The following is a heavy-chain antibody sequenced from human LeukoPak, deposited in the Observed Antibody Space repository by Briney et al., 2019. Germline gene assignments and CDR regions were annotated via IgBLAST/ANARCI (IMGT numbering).Heavy chain of an antibody. J-gene: IGHJ3*02. Sequence: GGSLRLSCAASGFTVSSNYMSWVRQAPGKGLEWVSVIYSGGSTYYADSVKGRFTISRDNSKNTLYLQMNSLRAEDTAVYYCARDLRIAAAGGSYVSDAFDIWGQGTMVTVSS. CDR1: GFTVSSNY. D-gene: IGHD6-13*01. CDR3: ARDLRIAAAGGSYVSDAFDI. CDR2: IYSGGST. V-gene: IGHV3-66*01.